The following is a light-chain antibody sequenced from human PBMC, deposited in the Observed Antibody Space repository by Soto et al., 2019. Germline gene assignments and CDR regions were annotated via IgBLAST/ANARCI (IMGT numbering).Light chain of an antibody. CDR3: QQSYSTPRDT. CDR2: AAS. J-gene: IGKJ2*01. V-gene: IGKV1-39*01. Sequence: DIQMTQSPSSLSASVGDRVTITCRASQSISSYLNWYQQKPGKAPKLLIYAASSLHSGVPSRFSGSGSGTDFTLTISSLQTEDFATYYCQQSYSTPRDTFGQGTKLEIK. CDR1: QSISSY.